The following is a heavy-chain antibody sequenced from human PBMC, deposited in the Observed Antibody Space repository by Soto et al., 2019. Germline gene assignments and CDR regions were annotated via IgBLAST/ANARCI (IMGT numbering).Heavy chain of an antibody. CDR3: ARLSNPWGNSVMDY. CDR2: IYYSGST. V-gene: IGHV4-31*03. D-gene: IGHD3-16*01. CDR1: GGSISSGAYY. J-gene: IGHJ4*02. Sequence: QVQLQESGPGLVMPSQTLSLTCTVSGGSISSGAYYWSWIRQHPGKGLEWIGYIYYSGSTYYNPSLKSRVTISVDTSKNQFSLKLSSVTAADTAVYFCARLSNPWGNSVMDYWGQGTLVTVSS.